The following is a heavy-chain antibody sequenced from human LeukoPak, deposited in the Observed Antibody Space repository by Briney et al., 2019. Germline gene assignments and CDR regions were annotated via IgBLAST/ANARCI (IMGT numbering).Heavy chain of an antibody. V-gene: IGHV3-72*01. CDR3: ASIRGTFGY. J-gene: IGHJ4*02. Sequence: GGSLRLSCAASGFTFSDHSLDLVRQAPGKGLEWVGRTRNKANSYITEYAASVKGRFTISRDDSKNSLYLQMSSLKTDDTAMYYCASIRGTFGYWGQGTLVTVSS. CDR1: GFTFSDHS. CDR2: TRNKANSYIT. D-gene: IGHD1-26*01.